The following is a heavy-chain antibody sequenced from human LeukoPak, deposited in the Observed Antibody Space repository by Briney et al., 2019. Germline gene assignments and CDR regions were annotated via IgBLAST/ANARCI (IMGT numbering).Heavy chain of an antibody. CDR2: IYYSGST. CDR1: GGSISSSSYY. V-gene: IGHV4-39*07. J-gene: IGHJ4*02. CDR3: ARGVRRRLYDSSGFFDY. Sequence: SETLSLTCTVSGGSISSSSYYWGWIRQPPGKGLEWIGSIYYSGSTYYNPSLKSRVTISVDTSKNQFSLKLSSVTAADTAVYYCARGVRRRLYDSSGFFDYWGQGTLVTVSS. D-gene: IGHD3-22*01.